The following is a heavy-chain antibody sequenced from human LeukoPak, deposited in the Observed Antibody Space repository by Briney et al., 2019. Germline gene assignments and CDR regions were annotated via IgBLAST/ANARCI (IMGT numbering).Heavy chain of an antibody. V-gene: IGHV3-48*02. D-gene: IGHD1-14*01. J-gene: IGHJ4*02. CDR2: ISSSSSTI. Sequence: GGSLRLSCAASGFTFSGYSMNWVRQTPGKGLEWISYISSSSSTIYYADSVKGRFTISRDNAKNSLYLQMNSLRDDDTAVYYCARDRNPADYWGQGTLVTVSS. CDR3: ARDRNPADY. CDR1: GFTFSGYS.